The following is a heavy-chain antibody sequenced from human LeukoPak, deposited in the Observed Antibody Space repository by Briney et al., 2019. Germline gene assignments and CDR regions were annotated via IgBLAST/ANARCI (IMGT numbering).Heavy chain of an antibody. CDR1: GFTFSSYA. D-gene: IGHD3-22*01. V-gene: IGHV3-23*01. J-gene: IGHJ4*02. Sequence: GGSLRLSCAASGFTFSSYAMSWVRQAPGKGLEWVSAISGSGGSTYYADSVKGRFTISRDNSKNTLFLQMNSLRADDAAVYYCARKTDSSGSGDYWGQGTLVTVSS. CDR2: ISGSGGST. CDR3: ARKTDSSGSGDY.